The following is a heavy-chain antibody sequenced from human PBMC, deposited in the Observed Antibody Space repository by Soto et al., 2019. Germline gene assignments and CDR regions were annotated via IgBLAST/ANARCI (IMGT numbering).Heavy chain of an antibody. CDR2: IYWNDDK. CDR3: AHIPGTQQWLAPFDY. V-gene: IGHV2-5*01. CDR1: GFSLSTSGVG. D-gene: IGHD6-19*01. J-gene: IGHJ4*02. Sequence: SGPTLVNPTPPLTLTCTFSGFSLSTSGVGVGWIRPPPGKALEWLALIYWNDDKRYSPSLKSRLTITKDTSKNQVVLTMTNMDPVDTATYYCAHIPGTQQWLAPFDYWGQGTLVTVSS.